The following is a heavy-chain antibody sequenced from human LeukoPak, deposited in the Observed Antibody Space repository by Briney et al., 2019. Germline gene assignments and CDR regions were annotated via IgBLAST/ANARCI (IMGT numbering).Heavy chain of an antibody. V-gene: IGHV3-30*18. CDR3: AKEGEVRSFDY. J-gene: IGHJ4*02. CDR1: RFTFSSYG. CDR2: ISYDGNNK. Sequence: GRSLRLSCAASRFTFSSYGMHWVRQAPGRGLEWVSLISYDGNNKLFADSVKGRFTISRDNSKNTLYLQMDSLRAEDTAVYFCAKEGEVRSFDYWGQGTLVSVSP. D-gene: IGHD3-10*01.